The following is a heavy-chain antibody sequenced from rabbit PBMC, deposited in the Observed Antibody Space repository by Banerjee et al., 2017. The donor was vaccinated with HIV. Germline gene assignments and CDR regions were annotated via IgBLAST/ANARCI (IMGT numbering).Heavy chain of an antibody. CDR1: GFSFSSSYD. D-gene: IGHD4-1*01. Sequence: QEQLEESGGDLVKPEGSLTITCTASGFSFSSSYDMCWVRQAPGKRLEWIACIDASNSGSTYYASWAKGRFTISKTSSTTVTLQMTSLTAADTATYFCARDLAGVIGWNFGLWGPGTLVTVS. V-gene: IGHV1S45*01. CDR2: IDASNSGST. J-gene: IGHJ4*01. CDR3: ARDLAGVIGWNFGL.